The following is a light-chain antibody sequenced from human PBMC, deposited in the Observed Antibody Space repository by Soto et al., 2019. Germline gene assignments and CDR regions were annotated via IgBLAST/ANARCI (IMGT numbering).Light chain of an antibody. Sequence: DIQMTQSPSTLSASVGDRVTITCRASQSISKWVGWYKQKRGRAPKLLIFDASSLDSVVPSRFSGSGSETEFTLTISGLQPDDFATYYCHQYHSYPPTFGGGTTVEI. J-gene: IGKJ4*01. CDR1: QSISKW. V-gene: IGKV1-5*01. CDR3: HQYHSYPPT. CDR2: DAS.